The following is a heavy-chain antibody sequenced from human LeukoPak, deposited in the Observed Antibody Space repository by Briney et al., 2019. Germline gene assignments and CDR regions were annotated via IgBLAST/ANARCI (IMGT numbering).Heavy chain of an antibody. J-gene: IGHJ4*02. CDR2: IYPNGNT. Sequence: GGSLRLSCAASGFTVSSNYMNWVRQAPGKGLEWVSMIYPNGNTFYTDSVKGRFTISRDNSKNTLYLQMNSLRAEDTAVYYCAKGLRSSSGWKTYYFDYWGQGTLVTVSS. CDR3: AKGLRSSSGWKTYYFDY. D-gene: IGHD6-19*01. CDR1: GFTVSSNY. V-gene: IGHV3-66*01.